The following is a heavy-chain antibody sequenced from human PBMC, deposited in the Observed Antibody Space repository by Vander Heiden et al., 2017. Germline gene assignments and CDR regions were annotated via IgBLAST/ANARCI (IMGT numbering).Heavy chain of an antibody. Sequence: EVQVVESGGGLIQPGGSLRLSCAASGFTVGTNYMNWVRQPPGKGLEWVSIIYSSGSTYYADSLKGRFTVSRDNSKNTVYLQMNSLRAEDTAVYYCVRGTPPRAFDSWGQGTMVTVS. CDR3: VRGTPPRAFDS. CDR2: IYSSGST. J-gene: IGHJ3*01. V-gene: IGHV3-53*01. CDR1: GFTVGTNY.